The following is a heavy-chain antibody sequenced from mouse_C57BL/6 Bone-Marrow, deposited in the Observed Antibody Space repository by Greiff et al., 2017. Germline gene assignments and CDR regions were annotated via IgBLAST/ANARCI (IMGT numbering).Heavy chain of an antibody. V-gene: IGHV5-6*01. J-gene: IGHJ4*01. CDR3: ARSFYSY. CDR2: ISSGGSYT. Sequence: EVQGVESGGDLVKPGGSLKLSCAASGFTFSSYGMSWVRQTPDKRLEWVATISSGGSYTYYPDSVKGRFTISRDNAKNTLYLQMSSLKSEDTAMYYCARSFYSYWGQGTSVTVSS. CDR1: GFTFSSYG. D-gene: IGHD2-1*01.